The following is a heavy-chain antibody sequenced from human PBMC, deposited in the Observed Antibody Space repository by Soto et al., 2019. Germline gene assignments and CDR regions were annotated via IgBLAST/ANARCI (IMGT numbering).Heavy chain of an antibody. CDR3: AILGWRNGDSDY. Sequence: QLQLQESGPGLVKSAETLSLTCTVSGGSISKSNYFWGWIRQAPGKGLEWIASIVYTDTTSYNSSPKRPVAISVDTSKIQFSLELNSVTAADTAVYYCAILGWRNGDSDYWGQGTLDTVAS. V-gene: IGHV4-39*01. CDR2: IVYTDTT. CDR1: GGSISKSNYF. D-gene: IGHD2-21*01. J-gene: IGHJ4*02.